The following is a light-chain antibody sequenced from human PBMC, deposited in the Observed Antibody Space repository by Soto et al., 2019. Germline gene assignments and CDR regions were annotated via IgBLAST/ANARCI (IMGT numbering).Light chain of an antibody. V-gene: IGLV2-8*01. CDR2: EVN. J-gene: IGLJ3*02. Sequence: QSVLTQPPSASGSPGQSVTLSCTGASSDVGGYNYVSWYQQYPGKAPKLMIYEVNKRPSGVPDRFSGSKSGNTASLTVSGLQAEDEADYYCCSYAGGNWVFGGGTKLTVL. CDR3: CSYAGGNWV. CDR1: SSDVGGYNY.